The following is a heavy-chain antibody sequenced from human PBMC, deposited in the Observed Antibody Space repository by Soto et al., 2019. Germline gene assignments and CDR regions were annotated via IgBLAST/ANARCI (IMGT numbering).Heavy chain of an antibody. D-gene: IGHD3-10*01. CDR1: GYTFTSYA. CDR3: ARTPTSGWYFDL. V-gene: IGHV1-3*01. CDR2: INAGNGNT. J-gene: IGHJ2*01. Sequence: ASVKVSCKASGYTFTSYAMHWVRQAPGQRLEWMGWINAGNGNTKYSQKFQGRVTITRDTSASTAYMELSSLRSEDTAVYYCARTPTSGWYFDLWGRGPLVTVSS.